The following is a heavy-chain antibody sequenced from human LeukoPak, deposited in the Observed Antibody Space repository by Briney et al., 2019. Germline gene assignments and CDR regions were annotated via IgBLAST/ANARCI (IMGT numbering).Heavy chain of an antibody. D-gene: IGHD5-18*01. Sequence: SETLSLTCTVSGGSISSYYWSWIRQPPGKGLEWIGYIYYSGSTNYNPSLKSRVTISVDTSENQFSLRLSSVTAVDTAVYYCARQADTAMITGGFYFDYWGQGTLVTVSS. CDR2: IYYSGST. J-gene: IGHJ4*02. CDR3: ARQADTAMITGGFYFDY. CDR1: GGSISSYY. V-gene: IGHV4-59*08.